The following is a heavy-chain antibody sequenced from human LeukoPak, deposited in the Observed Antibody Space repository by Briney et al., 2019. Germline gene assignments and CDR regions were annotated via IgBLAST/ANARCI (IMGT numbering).Heavy chain of an antibody. CDR2: IIPILGRA. CDR3: ARDIYDRGAFDI. V-gene: IGHV1-69*04. J-gene: IGHJ3*02. Sequence: SVKVSCKASGGTFSSYAISWVRQAPGQGLEWMGRIIPILGRANYAQKLQGRVRITADKSMSTAYMELSSLRSEDTAVYYCARDIYDRGAFDIWGQGTMVTVSS. D-gene: IGHD3-22*01. CDR1: GGTFSSYA.